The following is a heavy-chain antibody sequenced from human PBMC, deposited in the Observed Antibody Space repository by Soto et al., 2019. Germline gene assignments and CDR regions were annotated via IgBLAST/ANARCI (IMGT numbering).Heavy chain of an antibody. D-gene: IGHD6-6*01. CDR2: ISGSGGST. CDR3: AKTSSASGRECPGH. Sequence: DVKLLESGGGLAKPGGSLRLSCEASGLTFSSYGMTWVRQAPGKGLEWVSAISGSGGSTFYADSLGGRFTISRDNSKNILYLEMKSLRAGDTAMYYCAKTSSASGRECPGHWGQGAQVTVSS. V-gene: IGHV3-23*01. CDR1: GLTFSSYG. J-gene: IGHJ4*02.